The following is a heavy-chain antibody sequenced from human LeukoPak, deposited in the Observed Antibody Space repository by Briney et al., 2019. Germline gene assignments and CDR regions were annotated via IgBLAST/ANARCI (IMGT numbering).Heavy chain of an antibody. CDR1: EFSFGSNY. D-gene: IGHD6-13*01. J-gene: IGHJ4*02. V-gene: IGHV3-23*01. Sequence: PGGSLRLSCAASEFSFGSNYMSWVRQAPGKGLEGVSVISGSGGSTYYADSVKGRFTISRDNSKNTLYLQMNSLRAEDTAVYYCAREGGFTGYGSSWYEDVFVYWGQGTLVIVSS. CDR2: ISGSGGST. CDR3: AREGGFTGYGSSWYEDVFVY.